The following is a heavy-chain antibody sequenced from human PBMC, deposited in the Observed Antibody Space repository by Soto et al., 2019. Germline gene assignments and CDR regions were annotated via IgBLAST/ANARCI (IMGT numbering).Heavy chain of an antibody. CDR3: ARVAGRFGELYYYYYYMDV. CDR2: IWYDGSNK. CDR1: GFTFSSYG. J-gene: IGHJ6*03. Sequence: QVQLVESGGGVVQPGRSLRLSCAASGFTFSSYGMHWVRQAPGKGLEWVAVIWYDGSNKYYADSVKGRFTISRDNSKNTLYLQINSLRAEDTAVYYCARVAGRFGELYYYYYYMDVWGKGTTVTVSS. V-gene: IGHV3-33*01. D-gene: IGHD3-10*01.